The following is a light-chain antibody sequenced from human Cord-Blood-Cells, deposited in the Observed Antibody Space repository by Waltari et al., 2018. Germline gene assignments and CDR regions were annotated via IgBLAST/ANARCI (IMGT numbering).Light chain of an antibody. J-gene: IGKJ5*01. CDR1: QSVSSY. CDR3: QQRSNWPPEIT. Sequence: EIVLTQSPATLSLSPGERATLSCRASQSVSSYLAWYQQKPGRAPRLLIYDASNRATGIPARFSGSGSGTDFTLTISSLEPEDFAVYYCQQRSNWPPEITFGQGTRLEIK. V-gene: IGKV3-11*01. CDR2: DAS.